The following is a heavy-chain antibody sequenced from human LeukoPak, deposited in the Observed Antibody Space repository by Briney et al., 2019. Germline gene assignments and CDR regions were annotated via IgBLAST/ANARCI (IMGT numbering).Heavy chain of an antibody. CDR1: GFTFSSYA. CDR3: ARSAKSSHSTYSVVVPAAMRGDYYYYYGMDV. D-gene: IGHD2-2*01. J-gene: IGHJ6*04. V-gene: IGHV3-23*01. CDR2: ISGSGGST. Sequence: GGSLGLSCAASGFTFSSYAMSWVRQAPGKGLEWVSAISGSGGSTYYADSVKGRFTISRDNSKNTLYLQMNSLRAEDTAVYYCARSAKSSHSTYSVVVPAAMRGDYYYYYGMDVWGKGTTVTVSS.